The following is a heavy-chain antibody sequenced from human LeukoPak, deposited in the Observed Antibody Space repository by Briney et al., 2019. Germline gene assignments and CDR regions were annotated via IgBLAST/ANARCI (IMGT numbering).Heavy chain of an antibody. J-gene: IGHJ4*02. V-gene: IGHV4-4*07. Sequence: NPSETLSLTCTVSGGSISSYYWSWIRQPAGKGLEWIGRIYTSGSTNYNPSLKSRVTMSVDTSKNQFSLKLSSVTAADTAMYYCARHRDMIVEFDYWGQGTLVTVSS. D-gene: IGHD3-22*01. CDR2: IYTSGST. CDR3: ARHRDMIVEFDY. CDR1: GGSISSYY.